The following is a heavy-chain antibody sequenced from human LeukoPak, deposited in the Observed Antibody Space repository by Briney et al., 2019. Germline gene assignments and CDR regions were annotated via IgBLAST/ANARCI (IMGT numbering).Heavy chain of an antibody. CDR3: ARDRGPGWFDP. V-gene: IGHV3-48*01. CDR2: ISSSSSTI. J-gene: IGHJ5*02. CDR1: GFTFSSYS. D-gene: IGHD3-10*01. Sequence: GVSLRLSCAASGFTFSSYSMNWVRQAPGKGLEWVSYISSSSSTIYYADSVKGRFTISRDNSKNTVYLQMNGLKPEDTAVYYCARDRGPGWFDPWGQGTLVTVSS.